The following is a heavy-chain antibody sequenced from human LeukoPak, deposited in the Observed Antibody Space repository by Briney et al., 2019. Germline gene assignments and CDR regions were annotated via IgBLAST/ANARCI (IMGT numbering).Heavy chain of an antibody. D-gene: IGHD2-2*01. CDR3: ARHLLIVVVPAAMVLGPYNWFDP. CDR2: IYYSGST. Sequence: SETLSLTCTVSGGSISSSSYYWGWIRQPPGKGLEWIGSIYYSGSTYYNPSLKSRVTISVDTSKNQFSLKLSSVTAADTAVYYCARHLLIVVVPAAMVLGPYNWFDPWGQGTLVTVSS. CDR1: GGSISSSSYY. V-gene: IGHV4-39*01. J-gene: IGHJ5*02.